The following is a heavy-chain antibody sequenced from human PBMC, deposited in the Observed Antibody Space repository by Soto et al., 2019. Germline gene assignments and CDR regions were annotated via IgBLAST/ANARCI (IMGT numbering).Heavy chain of an antibody. D-gene: IGHD3-10*01. Sequence: QVQLQESGPGLVKPSWTLSLTCAVSSASITTTDWWSWVRQPPGKGLEWIGEIYQSGSTNFSPSLKSRVTLSVDTSKNQFSLKLSSVTAADTAVYYCARVTGSYYGSGSFYYWFDPWGQGILVTVSS. CDR1: SASITTTDW. J-gene: IGHJ5*02. V-gene: IGHV4-4*02. CDR2: IYQSGST. CDR3: ARVTGSYYGSGSFYYWFDP.